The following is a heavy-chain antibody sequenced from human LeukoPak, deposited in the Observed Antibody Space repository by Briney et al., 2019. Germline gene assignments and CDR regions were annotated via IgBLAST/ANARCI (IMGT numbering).Heavy chain of an antibody. V-gene: IGHV4-4*07. D-gene: IGHD3-10*01. Sequence: PSETLSLTCTVSGGSISIYYWNWIRQPAGKGLEWIGRIFTSGITNYDPSLKSRVTMSVDTSKNQFSLNLSSVTAADTAVYYCARESSGNYHNPLGYMDVWGKGTTVTVSS. CDR2: IFTSGIT. CDR1: GGSISIYY. CDR3: ARESSGNYHNPLGYMDV. J-gene: IGHJ6*03.